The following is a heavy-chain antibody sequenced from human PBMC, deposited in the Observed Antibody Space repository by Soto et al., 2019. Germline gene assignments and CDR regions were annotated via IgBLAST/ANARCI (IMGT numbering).Heavy chain of an antibody. J-gene: IGHJ5*02. CDR1: GGSISSGGYY. D-gene: IGHD4-17*01. Sequence: QVQLQESGPGLVKPSQTLSLTCTVSGGSISSGGYYWSWIRQHPGKGLEWIGYIYYSGSTYYNPSLKSRVTISVDTSKNQFSLKLSSVTAADTAVYYCASNREDMTTVTTENLNPKYPLRNNWFDPWGQGTLVTVSS. CDR3: ASNREDMTTVTTENLNPKYPLRNNWFDP. V-gene: IGHV4-31*03. CDR2: IYYSGST.